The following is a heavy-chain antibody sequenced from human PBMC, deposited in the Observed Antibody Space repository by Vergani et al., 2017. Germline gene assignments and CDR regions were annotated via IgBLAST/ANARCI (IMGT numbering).Heavy chain of an antibody. CDR3: AKRLTVTTRKGYFDY. V-gene: IGHV3-23*01. Sequence: EVQLLESGGGLVQPGGSLRLSCAASGFTFSSYAMSWVRQAPGKGLEWVAAISGSGGSTYYADSVKGRFTISRDNSKNTLYLQMNSLRVEDTAVYYCAKRLTVTTRKGYFDYWGQGTLVTVSS. CDR1: GFTFSSYA. D-gene: IGHD4-17*01. J-gene: IGHJ4*02. CDR2: ISGSGGST.